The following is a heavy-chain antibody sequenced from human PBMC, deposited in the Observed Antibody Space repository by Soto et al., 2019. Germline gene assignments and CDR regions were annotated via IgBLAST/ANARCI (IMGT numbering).Heavy chain of an antibody. CDR1: GYTFTSYY. J-gene: IGHJ6*02. Sequence: ASVKVSCKASGYTFTSYYMHWVRQAPGQGLEWMGIINPSGGSTSYAQKFQGRVTMTRDTSTSTVYMELSSLRSEDTAVYYCAKERFLLVPAAGQKNDYYYYSGMDVWGQGTTVTVSS. CDR3: AKERFLLVPAAGQKNDYYYYSGMDV. V-gene: IGHV1-46*01. CDR2: INPSGGST. D-gene: IGHD2-2*01.